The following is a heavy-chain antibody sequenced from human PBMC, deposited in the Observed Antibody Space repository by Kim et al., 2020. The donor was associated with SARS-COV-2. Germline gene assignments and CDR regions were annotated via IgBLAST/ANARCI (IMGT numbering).Heavy chain of an antibody. D-gene: IGHD2-2*01. V-gene: IGHV3-21*01. Sequence: GGSLRLSCAASGFTFSSYSMNWVRQAPGKGLEWVSSISSSSSYIYYADSVKGRFTISRDNAKNSLYLQMNSLRAEDTAVYYCAREPEGLGYCSSTSCPPAPRAFDIWGQGTMVTVSS. J-gene: IGHJ3*02. CDR3: AREPEGLGYCSSTSCPPAPRAFDI. CDR2: ISSSSSYI. CDR1: GFTFSSYS.